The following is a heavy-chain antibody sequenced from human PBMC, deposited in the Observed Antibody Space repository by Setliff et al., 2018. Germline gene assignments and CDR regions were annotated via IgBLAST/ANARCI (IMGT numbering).Heavy chain of an antibody. CDR3: ARDHKWELPSYKSGMDV. V-gene: IGHV1-18*01. CDR1: GYSFGNYG. CDR2: IRAYNINT. D-gene: IGHD1-26*01. Sequence: GAPVKVSCKASGYSFGNYGMSCVRQAPGQGLEWMGWIRAYNINTNYAKKFQGRVTMTTDTSANIAYMELRSLRSDDTAVYFCARDHKWELPSYKSGMDVWGQGTTVTVSS. J-gene: IGHJ6*02.